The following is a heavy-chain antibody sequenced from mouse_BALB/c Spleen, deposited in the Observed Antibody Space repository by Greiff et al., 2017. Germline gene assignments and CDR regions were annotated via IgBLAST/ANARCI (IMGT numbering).Heavy chain of an antibody. CDR3: TKKHDYDPYYAMDY. V-gene: IGHV2-5-1*01. Sequence: VKLVESGPSLVQPSQSLSITCTVSGFSLTSYGVHWVRQSPGKGLEWLGVIWRGGSTAYNAAFMSRLSITKDNSKSQVFFKMNSLQADDTAIYYCTKKHDYDPYYAMDYWGQGTSVTVSS. CDR1: GFSLTSYG. D-gene: IGHD2-4*01. J-gene: IGHJ4*01. CDR2: IWRGGST.